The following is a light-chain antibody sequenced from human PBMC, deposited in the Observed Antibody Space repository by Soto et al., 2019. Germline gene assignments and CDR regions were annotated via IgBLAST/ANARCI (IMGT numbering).Light chain of an antibody. CDR3: CSYAGSSTHVV. CDR2: EIS. J-gene: IGLJ2*01. V-gene: IGLV2-23*02. Sequence: QSALTQPASVSGSPGQSITISCTGNSSDVGSYNLVSWYQQHPGKAPKLMIYEISKRPSGVSNRFSGSKSGNTASLTISGLQAEDEADYYCCSYAGSSTHVVFGGGTKVTVL. CDR1: SSDVGSYNL.